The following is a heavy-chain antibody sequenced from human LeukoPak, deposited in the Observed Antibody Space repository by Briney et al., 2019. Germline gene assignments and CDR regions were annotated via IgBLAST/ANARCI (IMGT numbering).Heavy chain of an antibody. Sequence: PGESLRLSCVASGFTFNNYWMDWVRQAPGKGLEWVASIKPDGSQKDYVDSVKGRFTISRDNGKNSLYLQMNSLRAEDTAVYYCARGLAAAVGYFQHWGQGTLVTVSS. CDR3: ARGLAAAVGYFQH. D-gene: IGHD6-13*01. J-gene: IGHJ1*01. CDR1: GFTFNNYW. V-gene: IGHV3-7*01. CDR2: IKPDGSQK.